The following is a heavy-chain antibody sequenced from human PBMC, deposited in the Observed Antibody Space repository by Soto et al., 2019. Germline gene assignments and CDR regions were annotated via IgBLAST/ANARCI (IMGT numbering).Heavy chain of an antibody. D-gene: IGHD6-13*01. J-gene: IGHJ4*02. V-gene: IGHV1-46*01. CDR1: GYTFINYY. CDR3: ATLTAAAGNDGIDY. CDR2: INPTGGST. Sequence: ASVKVSCKASGYTFINYYIHWVRQAPGHGLEWMAIINPTGGSTNYAQKFQGRLTLTMDTSTTTVYMELSSLTSEDAAVYYCATLTAAAGNDGIDYWGQGTLVTVSS.